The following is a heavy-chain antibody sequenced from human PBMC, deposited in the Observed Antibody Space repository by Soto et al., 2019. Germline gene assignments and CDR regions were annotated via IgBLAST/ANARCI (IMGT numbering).Heavy chain of an antibody. CDR3: ARDEQQLVRGWFDP. CDR1: GFTFSSYS. D-gene: IGHD6-13*01. CDR2: ISSSSSYI. V-gene: IGHV3-21*01. J-gene: IGHJ5*02. Sequence: GGSLRLSCAASGFTFSSYSMNWVRQAPGKGLEWVSSISSSSSYIYYADSVKGRFTISRDNAKNSLYLQMNSLRAEDTAVYYCARDEQQLVRGWFDPWGQGTLVTVSS.